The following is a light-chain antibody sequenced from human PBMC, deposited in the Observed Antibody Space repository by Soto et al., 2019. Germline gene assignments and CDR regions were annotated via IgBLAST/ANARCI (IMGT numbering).Light chain of an antibody. CDR3: QQRSNWPWT. J-gene: IGKJ1*01. CDR1: QSVSSY. V-gene: IGKV3-11*01. CDR2: DAS. Sequence: EIVMTQSPATLSLSPGERATLSCRASQSVSSYLAWYQQKPGQAPRLLIYDASNRATGIPARFSGSGSGTDFTPTISRLEPEDFAVYYYQQRSNWPWTFGQGTKVEIK.